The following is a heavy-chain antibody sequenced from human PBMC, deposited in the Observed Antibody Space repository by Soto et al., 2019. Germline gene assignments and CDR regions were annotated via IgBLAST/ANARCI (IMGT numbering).Heavy chain of an antibody. Sequence: QVQLVQSGAEVKEPGSSVRVSCKASGGTFDNFIMNWVRQTPGRGLEWMGGIVPMLGTPTYAEKFKGRVTISATGSTSTIYMEVTSLRSEDTAIYYCARNGTYSSSLSQYSGMDVWGQGTTVTVS. CDR2: IVPMLGTP. V-gene: IGHV1-69*01. CDR1: GGTFDNFI. D-gene: IGHD1-26*01. J-gene: IGHJ6*02. CDR3: ARNGTYSSSLSQYSGMDV.